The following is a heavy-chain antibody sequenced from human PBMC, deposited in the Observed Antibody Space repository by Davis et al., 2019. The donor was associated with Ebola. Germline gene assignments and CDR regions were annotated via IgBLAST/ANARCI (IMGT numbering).Heavy chain of an antibody. J-gene: IGHJ6*03. Sequence: PSETLSLTCTVSGVSISSYYWSWIRQVPGKGLEWIGYIYYSGSTYYKPSLKSRVTISLNTSKNQFSLNLRSVTAADTAVYYCARDLRYDSSGHDYYFYMDVWGKGTTVTVSS. V-gene: IGHV4-59*06. CDR1: GVSISSYY. CDR3: ARDLRYDSSGHDYYFYMDV. D-gene: IGHD3-22*01. CDR2: IYYSGST.